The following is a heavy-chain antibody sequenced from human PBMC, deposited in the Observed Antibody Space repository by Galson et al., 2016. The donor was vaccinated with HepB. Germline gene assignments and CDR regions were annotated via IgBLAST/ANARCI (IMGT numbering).Heavy chain of an antibody. Sequence: SLRLSCAASGFTFSTYVMTWVRRGPGKGLEWVSGISGRGRSTYYTDSVKGRFTISRDKSKNTLYLQMNSLRAEDTAVYYCVKDIDSYGDGFGASDIWGQGTMVTVSS. J-gene: IGHJ3*02. V-gene: IGHV3-23*01. D-gene: IGHD3-10*01. CDR1: GFTFSTYV. CDR3: VKDIDSYGDGFGASDI. CDR2: ISGRGRST.